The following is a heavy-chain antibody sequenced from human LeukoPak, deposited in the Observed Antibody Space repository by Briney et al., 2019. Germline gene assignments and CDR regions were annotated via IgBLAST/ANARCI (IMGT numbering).Heavy chain of an antibody. D-gene: IGHD3-10*01. CDR1: GFTFSDYY. Sequence: GGSLRLSCAASGFTFSDYYMSWIRQAPGKGLEWVSYISSSGSTIYYADSVKGRFTISRDNAKNSLYLQMNSLRAVDTAVYYCARDRGTDLLWFGELLPTHNWFDPWGQGTLVTVSS. CDR2: ISSSGSTI. V-gene: IGHV3-11*01. CDR3: ARDRGTDLLWFGELLPTHNWFDP. J-gene: IGHJ5*02.